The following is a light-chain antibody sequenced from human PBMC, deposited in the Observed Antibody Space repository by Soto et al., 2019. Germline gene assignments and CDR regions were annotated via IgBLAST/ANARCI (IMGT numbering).Light chain of an antibody. V-gene: IGKV3-15*01. CDR3: QQYNNWPPIT. CDR2: DAS. J-gene: IGKJ5*01. CDR1: QSVSSN. Sequence: EIVMRQSPDTLSVSPGERATLSCRASQSVSSNLAWYQHKAGQSPRLLIYDASTRATGIPPRFSGSGSGTEFTLTISSLQSEDFAVYYCQQYNNWPPITFGQGTRLEIK.